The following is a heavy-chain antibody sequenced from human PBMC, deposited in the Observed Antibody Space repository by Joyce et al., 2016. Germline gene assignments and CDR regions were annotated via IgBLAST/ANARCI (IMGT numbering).Heavy chain of an antibody. CDR3: ARGSSALTYFDF. J-gene: IGHJ4*02. CDR2: INAGNGNT. CDR1: GYTFTGHT. Sequence: QVQLVQSGAEVKKPEASVKVSCKASGYTFTGHTIHWVRQAPGQSLEWMGWINAGNGNTRFSQKFQGRVTVSRDTSANTAYMEVSSLRSEDTAVYYCARGSSALTYFDFWGQGTLVTVSS. D-gene: IGHD3-10*01. V-gene: IGHV1-3*01.